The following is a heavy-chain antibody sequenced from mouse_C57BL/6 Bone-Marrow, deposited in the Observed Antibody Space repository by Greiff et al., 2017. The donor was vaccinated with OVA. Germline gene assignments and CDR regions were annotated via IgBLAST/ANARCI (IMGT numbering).Heavy chain of an antibody. J-gene: IGHJ4*01. CDR2: IDPENGDT. D-gene: IGHD2-3*01. V-gene: IGHV14-4*01. CDR3: TLDDGYYDAMDY. CDR1: GFNFKDDY. Sequence: EVKLQESGAELVRPGASVKLSCTASGFNFKDDYMPWVKQRPEQGLEWIGWIDPENGDTEYASKFQGKATITADTSSNTAYLQLSSLTSEDTAVYYCTLDDGYYDAMDYWGQGTSVTVSS.